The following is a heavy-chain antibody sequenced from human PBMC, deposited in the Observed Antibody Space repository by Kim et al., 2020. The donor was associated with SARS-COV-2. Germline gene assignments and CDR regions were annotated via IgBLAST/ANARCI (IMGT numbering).Heavy chain of an antibody. CDR3: ARGAEVVVKEDAFDS. J-gene: IGHJ3*02. D-gene: IGHD3-22*01. V-gene: IGHV3-48*03. CDR1: GFTFSSYE. Sequence: GGSLRLSCAASGFTFSSYEMNWVRQAPGKGLEWVSYISSSGGTIYYADSVKGRFTISRDNAKNSLYLQMNSLRAEDTAVYYCARGAEVVVKEDAFDSWGQGTMVSVSS. CDR2: ISSSGGTI.